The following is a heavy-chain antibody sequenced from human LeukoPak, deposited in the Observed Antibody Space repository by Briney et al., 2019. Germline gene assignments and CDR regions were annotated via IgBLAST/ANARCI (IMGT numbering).Heavy chain of an antibody. CDR1: GGSISSSSYY. D-gene: IGHD3-10*01. J-gene: IGHJ5*02. V-gene: IGHV4-39*07. Sequence: SETLSLTCTVSGGSISSSSYYWGWIRQPPGKGLEWIGSIYYSGSTYYNPSLKSRVTISVDTSKNQFSLKLSSVTTADTAVYYCARAGDYYGSGSYYDNWFDPWGQGTLVTVSS. CDR3: ARAGDYYGSGSYYDNWFDP. CDR2: IYYSGST.